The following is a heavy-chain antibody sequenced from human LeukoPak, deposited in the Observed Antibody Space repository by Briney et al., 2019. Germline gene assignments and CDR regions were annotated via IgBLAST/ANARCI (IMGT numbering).Heavy chain of an antibody. Sequence: SETLSLTCAVYSVSLSGYFWSWIRQPPAKGLEWIGEIKDGGITNYNPSLRSRVTISSDTSKNQLSLRLTSAPAADAAIYYCVRGFTGVVGDHWGQGTLVTVSS. CDR2: IKDGGIT. V-gene: IGHV4-34*01. D-gene: IGHD3-10*01. CDR3: VRGFTGVVGDH. J-gene: IGHJ4*02. CDR1: SVSLSGYF.